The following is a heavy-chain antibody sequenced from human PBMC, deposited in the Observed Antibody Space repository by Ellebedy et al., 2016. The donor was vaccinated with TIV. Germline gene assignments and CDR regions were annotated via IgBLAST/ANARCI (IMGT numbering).Heavy chain of an antibody. J-gene: IGHJ5*01. CDR1: GFTFSSYA. D-gene: IGHD3-9*01. V-gene: IGHV3-23*01. Sequence: GESLKISCAASGFTFSSYAMSCVRQAPGKGLQWVSSLSGSGGHTYYTDSVKGRFTISRDNSKNTLFLQMNSLRAEDTAGYFCPKSTTAYWGSRDNYDSWGQGTLVTVSS. CDR3: PKSTTAYWGSRDNYDS. CDR2: LSGSGGHT.